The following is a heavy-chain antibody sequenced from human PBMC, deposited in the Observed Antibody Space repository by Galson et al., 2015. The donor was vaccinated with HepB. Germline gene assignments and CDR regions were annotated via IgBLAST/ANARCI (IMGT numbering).Heavy chain of an antibody. D-gene: IGHD3/OR15-3a*01. CDR2: ISGYSNYK. V-gene: IGHV3-21*06. CDR1: GFTFSDYS. CDR3: VRDSPIFRLFINDY. J-gene: IGHJ4*02. Sequence: SLRLSCAASGFTFSDYSMNWVRQAPGKGLEWVSLISGYSNYKYYADSVKGRFTVSRDNSKNSLYLDMNSLRAEDTAVYYCVRDSPIFRLFINDYWGQGTLVTVSS.